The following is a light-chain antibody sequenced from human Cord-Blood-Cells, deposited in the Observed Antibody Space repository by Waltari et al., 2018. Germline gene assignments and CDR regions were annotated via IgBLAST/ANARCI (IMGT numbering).Light chain of an antibody. V-gene: IGLV2-14*01. Sequence: QSALTQPASVSGSPGQSITISCTGTSSDVGGYNYVSWYQQPPGKAPKLRIYDVSNRPSGVSNRFSGSKSGNTASLTISGLQAEDEADYYCSSYTSSSTVFGGGTKLTVL. CDR3: SSYTSSSTV. CDR2: DVS. J-gene: IGLJ3*02. CDR1: SSDVGGYNY.